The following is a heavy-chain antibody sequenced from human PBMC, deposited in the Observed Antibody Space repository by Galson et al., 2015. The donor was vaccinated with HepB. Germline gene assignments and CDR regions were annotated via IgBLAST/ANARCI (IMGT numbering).Heavy chain of an antibody. CDR1: GGTFSSYA. CDR2: IIPIFGTA. J-gene: IGHJ3*02. CDR3: ASAGLPRDDAFDI. D-gene: IGHD5/OR15-5a*01. Sequence: SVKVSCKASGGTFSSYAISWVRQAPGQGLEWMGGIIPIFGTANYAQKFQGRVTITADESTSTAYVELSSLRSEDTAVYYCASAGLPRDDAFDIWGQGTMVTVSS. V-gene: IGHV1-69*13.